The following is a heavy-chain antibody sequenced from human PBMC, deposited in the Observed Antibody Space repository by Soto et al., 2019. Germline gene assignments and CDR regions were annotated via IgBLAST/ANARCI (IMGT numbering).Heavy chain of an antibody. CDR3: AMTETTLYNWFDP. CDR1: GGSISGYY. V-gene: IGHV4-59*12. J-gene: IGHJ5*02. CDR2: IYYSGST. D-gene: IGHD4-4*01. Sequence: QVQLQESGPGLVKPSETLSLTCTVSGGSISGYYWTWIRQSPGKGLEWIGHIYYSGSTKYNPSLKSRLTMSVDRSKNQFSLRLRSVTDADTAVYYCAMTETTLYNWFDPRGQGTLVTVSS.